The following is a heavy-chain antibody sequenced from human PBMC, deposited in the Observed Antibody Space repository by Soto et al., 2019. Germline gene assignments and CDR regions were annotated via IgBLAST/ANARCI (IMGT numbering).Heavy chain of an antibody. D-gene: IGHD6-6*01. CDR2: INPDTGDT. CDR1: GYIFIDYY. CDR3: ARVPYTSSTYFYYGMDV. V-gene: IGHV1-2*04. Sequence: GASVKVSCKASGYIFIDYYIHWVRQAPGQGLEWMGWINPDTGDTNYAQEFQGWVTVTRDTSISTAYMEVSRLKSDDTAVYYCARVPYTSSTYFYYGMDVWGRGTTVTVSS. J-gene: IGHJ6*02.